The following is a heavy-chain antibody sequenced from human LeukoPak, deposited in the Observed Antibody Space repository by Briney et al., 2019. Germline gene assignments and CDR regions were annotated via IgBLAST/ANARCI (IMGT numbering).Heavy chain of an antibody. Sequence: PGGSLRLSCAASGFTVSTSYMNWVRQAPGKGLEWVSVISGGGGSTYYADSVKGRFTISRDNSKNTLFLQMNSLRAEDTAVYYCAKGGYCSSTSCYVGWFDPWGQGTLVTVSS. CDR2: ISGGGGST. CDR1: GFTVSTSY. CDR3: AKGGYCSSTSCYVGWFDP. V-gene: IGHV3-23*01. D-gene: IGHD2-2*01. J-gene: IGHJ5*02.